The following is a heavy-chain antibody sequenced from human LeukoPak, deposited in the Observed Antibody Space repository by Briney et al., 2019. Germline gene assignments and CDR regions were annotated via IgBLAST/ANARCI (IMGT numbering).Heavy chain of an antibody. V-gene: IGHV4-4*07. CDR3: VRSYSGSYLGDWFDP. Sequence: SETLSLTCTVSGDSISSYSWSWIRQPAGKGLEWIGRIYTSGSTNYNPSLKSRVTMSVDTSKNQFSLKLRSVTAADTAVYYCVRSYSGSYLGDWFDPWGQGTLVTVSS. CDR1: GDSISSYS. J-gene: IGHJ5*02. D-gene: IGHD1-26*01. CDR2: IYTSGST.